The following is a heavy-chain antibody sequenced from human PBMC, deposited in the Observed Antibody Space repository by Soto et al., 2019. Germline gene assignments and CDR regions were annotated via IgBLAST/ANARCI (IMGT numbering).Heavy chain of an antibody. V-gene: IGHV4-34*01. D-gene: IGHD5-18*01. CDR2: INHSGST. CDR1: GGSFSGYY. J-gene: IGHJ4*02. Sequence: PSETLSLTCAVYGGSFSGYYWSWIRQPPGKGLEWIGEINHSGSTNYNPSLKSRVTISVDTSKNQFSLKLSSVTAADTAVYYCGRRALDTAMVTLDYWGQGTLVTVSS. CDR3: GRRALDTAMVTLDY.